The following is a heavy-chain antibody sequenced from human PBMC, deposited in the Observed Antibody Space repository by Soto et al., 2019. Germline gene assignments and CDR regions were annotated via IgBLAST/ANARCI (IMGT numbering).Heavy chain of an antibody. D-gene: IGHD1-26*01. CDR1: SGSIRSSNW. CDR2: IFHNGNT. J-gene: IGHJ3*02. CDR3: ARENWREPDPFYAFDI. V-gene: IGHV4-4*02. Sequence: SETLSLTCAVSSGSIRSSNWWSWVRQSPGKGLEWIGEIFHNGNTYADSVKGRFTISRDNAKNTLYLQMNSLRAEDTAVYYCARENWREPDPFYAFDIWGQGTMVTVSS.